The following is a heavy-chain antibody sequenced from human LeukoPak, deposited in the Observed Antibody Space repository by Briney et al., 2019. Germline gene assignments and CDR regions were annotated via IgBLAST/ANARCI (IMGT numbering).Heavy chain of an antibody. CDR2: ISGSGGST. D-gene: IGHD1-26*01. J-gene: IGHJ4*02. V-gene: IGHV3-23*01. CDR3: AKDSGSYWGSFDY. CDR1: GFIFNSYW. Sequence: GGSLRLSCAASGFIFNSYWMHWVRQVPGKGLEWVSAISGSGGSTYYADSVKGRFTVSRDNSKNTLYLQMNSLRVEDTAVHYCAKDSGSYWGSFDYWGQGTLVTVSS.